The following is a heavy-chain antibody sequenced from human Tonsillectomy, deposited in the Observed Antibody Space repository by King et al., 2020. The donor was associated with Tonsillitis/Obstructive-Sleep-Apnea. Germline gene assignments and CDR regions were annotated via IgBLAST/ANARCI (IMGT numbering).Heavy chain of an antibody. CDR2: IYYSGGT. CDR3: AREGAVMNAFDI. D-gene: IGHD2-8*01. J-gene: IGHJ3*02. CDR1: GGSISSYY. Sequence: QLQESGPGLVKPSETLSLTCTVSGGSISSYYWSWIRQPPGKGLESIGHIYYSGGTNYNPSLKSQVTISVDTSKNQFSLKLTSVTAADTAVYYCAREGAVMNAFDIWGQGTMVTVSS. V-gene: IGHV4-59*01.